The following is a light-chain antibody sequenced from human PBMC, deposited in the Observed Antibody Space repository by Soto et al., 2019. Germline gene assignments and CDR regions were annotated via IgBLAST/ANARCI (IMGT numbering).Light chain of an antibody. V-gene: IGLV2-23*01. Sequence: QSALTQPASVSGSPGQSITISCTGTSSDVGNFNLVSWYQHHPGIAPKLMIYEDTKRPSGVSNRFSGSKSANTASLTISGLQADDEADYYCCSYAGSNTWVFGGGTKLTVL. CDR2: EDT. CDR1: SSDVGNFNL. J-gene: IGLJ3*02. CDR3: CSYAGSNTWV.